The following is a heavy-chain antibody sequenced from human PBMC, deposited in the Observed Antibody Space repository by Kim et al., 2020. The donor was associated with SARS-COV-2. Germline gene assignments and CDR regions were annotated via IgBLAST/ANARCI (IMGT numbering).Heavy chain of an antibody. Sequence: SETLSLTCTVSGGSISNYYWSWIRQPPGKGLEWIGYIFYSGSTNYNPSLKSRVTISVDTSKNQLSLKLSSVTAADTAVYYCARYYYDNSGYSGHWYFDLWGRGTLVTVSS. J-gene: IGHJ2*01. CDR2: IFYSGST. V-gene: IGHV4-59*01. D-gene: IGHD3-22*01. CDR1: GGSISNYY. CDR3: ARYYYDNSGYSGHWYFDL.